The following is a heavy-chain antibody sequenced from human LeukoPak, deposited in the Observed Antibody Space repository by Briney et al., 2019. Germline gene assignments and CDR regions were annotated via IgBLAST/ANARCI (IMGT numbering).Heavy chain of an antibody. CDR3: AGVRLGDSSTYYYPYFGY. CDR2: ISSNSSTI. D-gene: IGHD3-22*01. J-gene: IGHJ4*02. V-gene: IGHV3-48*04. CDR1: GFTCSSYS. Sequence: GGSLRLSCAASGFTCSSYSMNWVRQAPGKGLEWVSYISSNSSTIYYADSVKGRFTISRDNAKNSLYLQMTSLRAEDTAVYYCAGVRLGDSSTYYYPYFGYWGQGTLVTVSS.